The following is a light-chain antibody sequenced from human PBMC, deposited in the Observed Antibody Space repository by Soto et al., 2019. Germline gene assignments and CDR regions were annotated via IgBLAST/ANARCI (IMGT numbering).Light chain of an antibody. V-gene: IGLV1-40*01. J-gene: IGLJ1*01. CDR2: GNS. Sequence: QSVLTQPPSVSGAPGQRVTISCTGSSSNVGAGYDVHWYQQLPGTAPKLLIYGNSNRPSEVPDRLSGSKSGTSASLAITGLQAEDEADYYCQSYDSSLSGYVFGTGTKVTVL. CDR1: SSNVGAGYD. CDR3: QSYDSSLSGYV.